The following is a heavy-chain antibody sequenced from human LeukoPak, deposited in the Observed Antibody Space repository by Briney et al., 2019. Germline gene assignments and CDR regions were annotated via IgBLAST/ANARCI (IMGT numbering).Heavy chain of an antibody. J-gene: IGHJ3*02. Sequence: GGSLRLSCAASGFTFSSYWMSWVRQAPGKGLEWVANIKQDGSEKYYVDSVKGRFTISRDNAKNSLYLQMNSLRAEDTAAYYCARVAYCGGDCYRDAFDIWGQGTMVTVSS. D-gene: IGHD2-21*01. CDR2: IKQDGSEK. CDR1: GFTFSSYW. V-gene: IGHV3-7*01. CDR3: ARVAYCGGDCYRDAFDI.